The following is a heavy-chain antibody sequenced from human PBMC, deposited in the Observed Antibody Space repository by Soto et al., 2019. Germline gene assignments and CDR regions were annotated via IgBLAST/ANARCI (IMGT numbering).Heavy chain of an antibody. CDR2: IYYSGST. Sequence: PSETLSLTCTVSGGSISSYYWSWIRQPPGKGLEWIGYIYYSGSTNYNPSLKSRVTISVDTSKNQFSLKLSSVTAADTAVYYCASLTRNYWGQGTLVTVSS. CDR1: GGSISSYY. V-gene: IGHV4-59*01. CDR3: ASLTRNY. J-gene: IGHJ4*02.